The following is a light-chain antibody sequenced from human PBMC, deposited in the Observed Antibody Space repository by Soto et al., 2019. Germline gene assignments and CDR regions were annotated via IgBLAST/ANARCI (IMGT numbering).Light chain of an antibody. Sequence: EMSITRSPYALSVSPCDVATLSCSAVQCVRSDLAWYQQKAVQSPRLLIYGASTRAAETPARFSGSGSEKEFTLTISSLQSEDFAVYYCKQYSKWPLTFGGGTKVDI. CDR1: QCVRSD. CDR2: GAS. J-gene: IGKJ4*01. V-gene: IGKV3-15*01. CDR3: KQYSKWPLT.